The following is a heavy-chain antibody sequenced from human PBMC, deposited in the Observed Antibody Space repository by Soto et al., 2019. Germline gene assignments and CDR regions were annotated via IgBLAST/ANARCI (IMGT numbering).Heavy chain of an antibody. V-gene: IGHV4-61*01. Sequence: QVQLQESGPGLVRPSETLSLTCSVSGGSVRSGRYYWGWIRQPPGKGLEWIGDVYYSGSTNYNPSLKSRATMSIDTFTDQFSLKLTSVTAADTAVYYCVRAPGLEPHYYYGMDVWGQGTTVTVSS. CDR1: GGSVRSGRYY. CDR3: VRAPGLEPHYYYGMDV. D-gene: IGHD1-1*01. CDR2: VYYSGST. J-gene: IGHJ6*02.